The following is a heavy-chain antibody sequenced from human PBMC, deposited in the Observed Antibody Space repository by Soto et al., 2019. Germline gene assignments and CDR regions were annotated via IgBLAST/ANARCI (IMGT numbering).Heavy chain of an antibody. Sequence: GGSLRLSCTASGSTFSSYTMNWVRQAPGKGLEWVSSVSFRGDIYYADSLEGRCTISRDDARNSLYLQMNSLRAEDTAVYYCARGCSSASSNYCWGQGTLVTV. D-gene: IGHD2-2*01. J-gene: IGHJ4*02. CDR2: VSFRGDI. CDR3: ARGCSSASSNYC. V-gene: IGHV3-21*01. CDR1: GSTFSSYT.